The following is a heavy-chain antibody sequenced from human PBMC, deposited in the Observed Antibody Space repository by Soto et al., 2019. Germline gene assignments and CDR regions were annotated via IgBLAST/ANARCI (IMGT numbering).Heavy chain of an antibody. J-gene: IGHJ6*02. Sequence: PGGALRLSCAAYGFTFSSYWMHWVRQAPGKGLVWVSRINSDGSSTSYADSVKGRFTISRDNAKNTLYLQMNSLRAEDTAVYYCASYGSGSFGMDVWGQGTTVTVSS. CDR1: GFTFSSYW. D-gene: IGHD3-10*01. CDR2: INSDGSST. CDR3: ASYGSGSFGMDV. V-gene: IGHV3-74*01.